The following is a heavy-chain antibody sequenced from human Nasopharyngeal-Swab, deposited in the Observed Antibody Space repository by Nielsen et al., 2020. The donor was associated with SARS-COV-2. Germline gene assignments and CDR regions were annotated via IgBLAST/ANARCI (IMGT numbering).Heavy chain of an antibody. J-gene: IGHJ4*02. CDR3: ARRHGVVEGSGWNYFDF. Sequence: SVKVSCKASGFTFTSSALQWVRQARGQRLEWIGWIVVPNGNTKYAQKFQGRVTMTTDTSTTTAYMELRSLKSDDTAVYYCARRHGVVEGSGWNYFDFWGQGTLVTVPS. CDR1: GFTFTSSA. CDR2: IVVPNGNT. D-gene: IGHD6-19*01. V-gene: IGHV1-58*01.